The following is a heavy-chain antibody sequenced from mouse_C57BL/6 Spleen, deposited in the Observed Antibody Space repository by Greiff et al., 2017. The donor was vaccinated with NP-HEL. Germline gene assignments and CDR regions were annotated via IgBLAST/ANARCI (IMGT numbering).Heavy chain of an antibody. D-gene: IGHD2-1*01. CDR1: GFTFTDYY. J-gene: IGHJ4*01. CDR3: ARSYGIFYAMDY. Sequence: EVHLVESGGGLVQPGGSLSLSCAASGFTFTDYYMSWVRQPPGKALEWLGFIRNKANGYTTEYSASVKGRFTISRDNSQSILYLQMNALRAEDSATYYCARSYGIFYAMDYWGQGTSVTVSS. CDR2: IRNKANGYTT. V-gene: IGHV7-3*01.